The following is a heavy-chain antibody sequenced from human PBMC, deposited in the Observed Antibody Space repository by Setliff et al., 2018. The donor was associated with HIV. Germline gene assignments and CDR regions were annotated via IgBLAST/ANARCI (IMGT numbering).Heavy chain of an antibody. CDR1: GGTFSSYA. Sequence: SVKVSCKASGGTFSSYAISWVRQAPGQGLEWMGGIIPILGIANYAQKFQGRVTITADESTGTAYMELSSLRSEDTAVYYCARSPGGSYPSGFDYWGQGTLVTVSS. CDR3: ARSPGGSYPSGFDY. V-gene: IGHV1-69*10. CDR2: IIPILGIA. J-gene: IGHJ4*02. D-gene: IGHD1-26*01.